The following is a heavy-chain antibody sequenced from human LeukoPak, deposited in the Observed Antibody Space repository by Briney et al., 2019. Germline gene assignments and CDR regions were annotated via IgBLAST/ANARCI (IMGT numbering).Heavy chain of an antibody. D-gene: IGHD3-16*01. CDR2: INPNSGGT. Sequence: GASVKVSCKASGYTFTGYYMHWVRQAPGQGLEWMGWINPNSGGTNYAQKFQGRVTMTRDTSISTAYMELSSLISEDTAVYYCARVVGGEGYFDYWGQGTLVTVSS. CDR3: ARVVGGEGYFDY. J-gene: IGHJ4*02. V-gene: IGHV1-2*02. CDR1: GYTFTGYY.